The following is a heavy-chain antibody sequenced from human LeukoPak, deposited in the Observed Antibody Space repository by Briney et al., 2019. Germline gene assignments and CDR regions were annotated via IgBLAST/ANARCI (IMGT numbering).Heavy chain of an antibody. V-gene: IGHV1-18*01. J-gene: IGHJ5*01. CDR2: ISAYDGNT. CDR1: GYTFTSYG. Sequence: ASVKVSCKASGYTFTSYGIGWVRQAPGQGLEWMGWISAYDGNTDYAQNLQGRVTMTTDTSTSTVYMELRNLRSDDTAVYYCARDLWNFYDDSGYNRDFDSWGQGTLVTVSS. CDR3: ARDLWNFYDDSGYNRDFDS. D-gene: IGHD3-22*01.